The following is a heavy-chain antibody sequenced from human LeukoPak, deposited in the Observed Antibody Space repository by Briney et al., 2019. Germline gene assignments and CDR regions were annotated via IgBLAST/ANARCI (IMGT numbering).Heavy chain of an antibody. CDR2: ISGSGGST. V-gene: IGHV3-23*01. J-gene: IGHJ4*02. CDR1: GFTFSSYG. D-gene: IGHD3-16*02. Sequence: GGSLRLSCAASGFTFSSYGMSWVRQAPAKGLEWVSAISGSGGSTYYADSVKGRFTISRDNSKNTLYLKMNCLRAEDMAVYYCAKDGSAGDYVWGSYRYPFDYWGQGTLVTVSS. CDR3: AKDGSAGDYVWGSYRYPFDY.